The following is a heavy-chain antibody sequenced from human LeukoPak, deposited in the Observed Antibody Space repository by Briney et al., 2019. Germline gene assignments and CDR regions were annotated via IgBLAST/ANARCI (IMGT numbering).Heavy chain of an antibody. Sequence: SETLSLTCGVSGGSVSSTNWWTWIRQPPGKGLEWIGEVHLDGRTNFNPSLKSRLTMSVDLSENHVSLKLTSVTAADTAVYYCARSGSGSTGGAFDIWGQGTMVTVSS. CDR1: GGSVSSTNW. CDR3: ARSGSGSTGGAFDI. D-gene: IGHD3-10*01. J-gene: IGHJ3*02. CDR2: VHLDGRT. V-gene: IGHV4-4*02.